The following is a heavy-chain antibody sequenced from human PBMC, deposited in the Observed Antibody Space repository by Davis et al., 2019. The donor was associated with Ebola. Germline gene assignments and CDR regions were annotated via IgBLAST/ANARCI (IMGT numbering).Heavy chain of an antibody. D-gene: IGHD3-3*01. V-gene: IGHV3-30-3*01. J-gene: IGHJ4*02. CDR1: GFTFSSYA. CDR3: ARDRAYDFWSGLPNAFDY. Sequence: GESLKISCAASGFTFSSYAMHWVRQAPGKGLEWVAVISYDGSNKYYADSVKGRFTISRDNSKNTLYLQMNSLRAEDTAVYYCARDRAYDFWSGLPNAFDYWGQGTLVTVSS. CDR2: ISYDGSNK.